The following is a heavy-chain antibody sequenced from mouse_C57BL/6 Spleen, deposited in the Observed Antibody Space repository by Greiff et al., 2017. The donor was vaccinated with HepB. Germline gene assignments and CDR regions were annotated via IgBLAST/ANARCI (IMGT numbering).Heavy chain of an antibody. CDR1: GFTFSSYG. CDR2: ISSGGSYT. CDR3: ARRGPIYYDYEGYFDY. J-gene: IGHJ2*01. V-gene: IGHV5-6*01. D-gene: IGHD2-4*01. Sequence: EVQLVESGGDLVKPGGSLKLSCAASGFTFSSYGMSWVRQTPDKRLEWVATISSGGSYTYYPDSVKGRFTISRDNAKNTLYLQMSSLKSEDTAMYYCARRGPIYYDYEGYFDYWGQGTTLTVSS.